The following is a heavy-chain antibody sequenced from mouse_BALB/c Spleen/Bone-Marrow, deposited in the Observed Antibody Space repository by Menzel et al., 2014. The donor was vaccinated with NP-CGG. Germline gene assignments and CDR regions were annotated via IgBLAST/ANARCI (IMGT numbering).Heavy chain of an antibody. CDR2: ISSGGSYT. CDR3: ARRRDYDYFDY. CDR1: GFTFSSYG. V-gene: IGHV5-6*02. J-gene: IGHJ2*01. Sequence: EVKLVESRGDLVKPGGSLKLSCAASGFTFSSYGMSWVRQIPDKRLEWVATISSGGSYTFYPDSVKGRFTISRDNAKNTLNLQMTSLKSEDTAMYYCARRRDYDYFDYWGQGTTLTVSS. D-gene: IGHD2-4*01.